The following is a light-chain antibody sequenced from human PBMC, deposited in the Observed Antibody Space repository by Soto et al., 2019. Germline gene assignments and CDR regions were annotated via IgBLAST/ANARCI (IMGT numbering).Light chain of an antibody. CDR1: SSNIGRNT. CDR3: AAWDDSLNGYV. J-gene: IGLJ1*01. V-gene: IGLV1-44*01. Sequence: QAVVTQPPSASGAPGHRVTISCSGSSSNIGRNTVSWYQQLPGTAPKLLIYHNSQWPSGVPDRFSGSRSGTSASLAISELQSEDEADYYCAAWDDSLNGYVFGTGTKVTVL. CDR2: HNS.